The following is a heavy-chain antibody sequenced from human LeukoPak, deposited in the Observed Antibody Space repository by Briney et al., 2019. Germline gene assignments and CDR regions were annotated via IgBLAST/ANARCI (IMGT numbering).Heavy chain of an antibody. V-gene: IGHV1-18*01. J-gene: IGHJ4*02. CDR2: ISAYNGNT. D-gene: IGHD3-22*01. CDR3: ARGPITMIVGEVDFDY. Sequence: ASVKVSCKASGYTFISYAMNWVRQAPGQGLEWMGWISAYNGNTNYAQKLQGRVTMATDTSTSTAYMELRSLRSDDTAVYYCARGPITMIVGEVDFDYWGQGTLVTVSS. CDR1: GYTFISYA.